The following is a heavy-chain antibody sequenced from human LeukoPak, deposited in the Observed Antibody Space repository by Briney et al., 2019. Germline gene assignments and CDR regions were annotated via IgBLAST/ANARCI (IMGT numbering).Heavy chain of an antibody. Sequence: PGGSLRLSCAASGFTFSTYAMTWVRQAPGRGLEWVSTISGSSGSTDYADSVKGRFTVSRDNSRNTLYLQMHSVRVDDTAVYYCAKGLSATSMGIDCWGQGTLVTVSS. CDR2: ISGSSGST. V-gene: IGHV3-23*01. D-gene: IGHD4-17*01. CDR1: GFTFSTYA. J-gene: IGHJ4*02. CDR3: AKGLSATSMGIDC.